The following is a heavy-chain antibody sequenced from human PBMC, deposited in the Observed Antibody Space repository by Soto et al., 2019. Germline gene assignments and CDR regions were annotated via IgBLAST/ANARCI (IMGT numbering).Heavy chain of an antibody. CDR3: AYGGSCDY. CDR2: ISSSGSTI. J-gene: IGHJ4*02. D-gene: IGHD1-26*01. Sequence: GGSLSLSWAASGFSFITYEMNWVRQAPGKGLEWVSYISSSGSTIYYADSVKGRFTVSRDNGKNSLYLQMNSLRAEDTAVYYCAYGGSCDYWGQGTQVNVSS. V-gene: IGHV3-48*03. CDR1: GFSFITYE.